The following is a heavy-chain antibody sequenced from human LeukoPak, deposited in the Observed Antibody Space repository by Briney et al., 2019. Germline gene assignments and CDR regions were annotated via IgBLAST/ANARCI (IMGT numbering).Heavy chain of an antibody. V-gene: IGHV4-34*01. CDR2: INHSGST. CDR3: ARVSGYSSGWSFDY. D-gene: IGHD6-19*01. Sequence: SETLSLTCAVYGGSFSGYYWSWIRQPPGKGLEWIGEINHSGSTNYNPSLKSRVTISVDTSKNQFSLKLSSVTAPDTAVYYCARVSGYSSGWSFDYWGQGTLVTVSS. J-gene: IGHJ4*02. CDR1: GGSFSGYY.